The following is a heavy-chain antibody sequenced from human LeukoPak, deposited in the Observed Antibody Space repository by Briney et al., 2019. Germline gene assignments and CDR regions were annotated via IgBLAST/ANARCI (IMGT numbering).Heavy chain of an antibody. CDR1: GFTFSSYG. J-gene: IGHJ6*02. D-gene: IGHD3-22*01. CDR3: ARDLLHSSGYYFTGYYYGMDV. V-gene: IGHV3-33*01. Sequence: GGSLRLSCAASGFTFSSYGMHWVRQAPGKGLEWVAVIWYDGSNKYYADSVKGRFTISRDNSKNTLYLQMNSLRAEDTAVYYCARDLLHSSGYYFTGYYYGMDVWGQGTTVTVSS. CDR2: IWYDGSNK.